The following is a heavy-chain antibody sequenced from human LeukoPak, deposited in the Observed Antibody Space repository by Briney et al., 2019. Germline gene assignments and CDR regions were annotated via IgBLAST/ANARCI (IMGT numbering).Heavy chain of an antibody. CDR2: IYYSGST. CDR3: ARGPGYSSSWSRVWFDP. J-gene: IGHJ5*02. D-gene: IGHD6-13*01. CDR1: GGSISSYY. V-gene: IGHV4-59*01. Sequence: SETLSLTCTVSGGSISSYYWSWIRQPPGKGLEWIGYIYYSGSTNYNPSLKSRVTISVDTSKNQFSLKLSSVTAADTAVYYCARGPGYSSSWSRVWFDPWGQGTLVTVSS.